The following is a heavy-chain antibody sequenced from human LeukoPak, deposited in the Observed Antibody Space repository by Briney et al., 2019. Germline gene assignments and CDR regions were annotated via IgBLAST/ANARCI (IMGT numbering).Heavy chain of an antibody. D-gene: IGHD3-3*02. CDR1: GFTFSSCW. CDR2: IKRDGSEK. Sequence: GGSLRLSCAASGFTFSSCWMSWVRQAPGKGLEWVANIKRDGSEKYYVDSVKGRFTISRDNAKNSLYLQMNSLRAEDTAVYYCARVGFSDAFDIWGQGTMVTVSS. J-gene: IGHJ3*02. CDR3: ARVGFSDAFDI. V-gene: IGHV3-7*01.